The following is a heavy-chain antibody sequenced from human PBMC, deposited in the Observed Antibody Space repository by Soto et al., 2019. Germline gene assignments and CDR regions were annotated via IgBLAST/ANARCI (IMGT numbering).Heavy chain of an antibody. V-gene: IGHV3-11*04. CDR3: AREQNWGSSGWSWFFFDY. CDR2: ISSSSSTI. D-gene: IGHD6-19*01. J-gene: IGHJ4*02. CDR1: GFTFSDYY. Sequence: VGSLRLSCAASGFTFSDYYMSWIRQAPGKGLEWVSYISSSSSTIYYADSVKGRFTISRDNAKNSLYLQMNSLRAEDTAVYYCAREQNWGSSGWSWFFFDYWGQGTLVTVSS.